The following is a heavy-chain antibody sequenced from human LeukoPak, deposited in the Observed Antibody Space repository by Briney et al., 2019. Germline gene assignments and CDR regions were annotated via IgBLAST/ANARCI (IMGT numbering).Heavy chain of an antibody. D-gene: IGHD3-10*01. CDR2: ISGSGGST. CDR1: GFTFSSYA. V-gene: IGHV3-23*01. J-gene: IGHJ4*02. CDR3: ARAGHYGSGVRVRDFDY. Sequence: GGSLRLSCAASGFTFSSYAMSWVRQAPGKGLEWVSAISGSGGSTYYADSVKGRFTISRDNSKNTLYLQMNSLRAEDTAVYYCARAGHYGSGVRVRDFDYWGQGTLVTVSS.